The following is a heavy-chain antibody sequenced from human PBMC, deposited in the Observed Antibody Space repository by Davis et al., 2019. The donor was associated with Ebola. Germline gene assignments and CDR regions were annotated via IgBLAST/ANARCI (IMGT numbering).Heavy chain of an antibody. CDR3: ARGGRSRSSYWGRRHFTFDP. CDR1: GDSIRSRNW. Sequence: MPSETLSLTCGVSGDSIRSRNWWSWVRRPPGKGLEWIGEINDSGTTNYNPSLKSRVTIFVDTSKNQFSLKLTSVTAADTAVYYCARGGRSRSSYWGRRHFTFDPWGQGTLVTVSS. D-gene: IGHD3-10*01. V-gene: IGHV4-4*02. CDR2: INDSGTT. J-gene: IGHJ5*02.